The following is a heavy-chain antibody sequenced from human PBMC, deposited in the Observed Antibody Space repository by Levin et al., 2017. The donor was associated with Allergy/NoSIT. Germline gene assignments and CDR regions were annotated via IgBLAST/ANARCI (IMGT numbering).Heavy chain of an antibody. CDR2: ISYDGSNE. Sequence: GGSLRLSCAASGFTFSTSAMHWVRQAPGKGLEWVAVISYDGSNEYHADSVKGRFTISRDNSKNTLYLQMNSLRAEDTAVYYCARDFDSSGYYPVFDCWGQGTLVTVSS. CDR1: GFTFSTSA. V-gene: IGHV3-30-3*01. D-gene: IGHD3-22*01. J-gene: IGHJ4*02. CDR3: ARDFDSSGYYPVFDC.